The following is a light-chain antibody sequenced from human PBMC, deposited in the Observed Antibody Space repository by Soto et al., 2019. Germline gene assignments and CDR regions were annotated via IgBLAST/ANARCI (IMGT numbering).Light chain of an antibody. CDR1: QTVSSY. CDR3: QQRMNWPLT. Sequence: EIVVTQCPAAPSLSPGERGTLSRRASQTVSSYLLWYQQKPGQAHRLLIYDASNRATGIPARFSGSGSETDFTLTISSLEPEDFAVYFCQQRMNWPLTFGQGTRLEIK. V-gene: IGKV3-11*01. J-gene: IGKJ5*01. CDR2: DAS.